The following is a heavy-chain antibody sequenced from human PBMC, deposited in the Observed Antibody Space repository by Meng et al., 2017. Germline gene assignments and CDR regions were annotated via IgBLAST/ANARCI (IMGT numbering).Heavy chain of an antibody. CDR1: GFTFSDYY. J-gene: IGHJ4*02. CDR2: ISSSSTI. Sequence: GESLKISCAASGFTFSDYYMNWVRQAPGKGLEWVSSISSSSTIYYADSVKGRFTISRDNSKNTLYLQMNSLRAEDTAVYYCARDWFGTLDYWGQGTLVTVSS. CDR3: ARDWFGTLDY. D-gene: IGHD3-10*01. V-gene: IGHV3-69-1*01.